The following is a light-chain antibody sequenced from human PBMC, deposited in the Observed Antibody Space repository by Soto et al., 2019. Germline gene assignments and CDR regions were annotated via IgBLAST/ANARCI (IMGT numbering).Light chain of an antibody. CDR1: ASDVGAYDY. CDR3: GSYAGSYSYV. V-gene: IGLV2-14*01. J-gene: IGLJ1*01. CDR2: EVT. Sequence: QSALTQPASVSGSPGQSITISCTGTASDVGAYDYVSWYQQHPGTAPKLMIYEVTNRPSGVSDRFSGSKSGNTASLSISGLQADDEADYYCGSYAGSYSYVFGTGTKLTVL.